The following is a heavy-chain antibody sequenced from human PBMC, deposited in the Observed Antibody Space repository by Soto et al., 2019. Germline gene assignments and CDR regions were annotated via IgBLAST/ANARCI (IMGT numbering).Heavy chain of an antibody. CDR3: ARGTNPTSFAPDY. V-gene: IGHV1-3*01. J-gene: IGHJ4*02. CDR2: INGGSGDT. CDR1: GYTLGTYS. Sequence: QVQLVQSGAEVKKPGASVKVSCRASGYTLGTYSMHWVRQAPGQRIEWMGCINGGSGDTRSSQNFQDRVTIFRDTSANTAYMELSRLTSEDSAVYYCARGTNPTSFAPDYWGQGTLVTVSS.